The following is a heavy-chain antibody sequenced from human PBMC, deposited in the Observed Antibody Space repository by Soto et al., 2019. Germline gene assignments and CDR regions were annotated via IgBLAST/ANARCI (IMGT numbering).Heavy chain of an antibody. D-gene: IGHD3-22*01. CDR1: GFTFSSYA. Sequence: QVQLVESGGGAAQPGRSLRLSCAASGFTFSSYAMHWVRQAPGKGLEWVAVISYDGSNKYYADSVKGPFTISRDNSKNALYLQMNSLRAVDRAVYYCTRDSKYYYVRSGYFEGWYFDYWGQGTLYTVSS. J-gene: IGHJ4*02. CDR2: ISYDGSNK. V-gene: IGHV3-30-3*01. CDR3: TRDSKYYYVRSGYFEGWYFDY.